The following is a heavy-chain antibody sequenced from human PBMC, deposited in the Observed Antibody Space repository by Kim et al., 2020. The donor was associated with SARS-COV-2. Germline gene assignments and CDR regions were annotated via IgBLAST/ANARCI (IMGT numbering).Heavy chain of an antibody. J-gene: IGHJ4*02. CDR3: AKGVTNSGFDY. CDR1: GFTFDTSP. Sequence: LSLTCAASGFTFDTSPMGWVRQAPGKGLEWVSRISWDGTRTYYADSVKGQVTMSSDKSKNTVYLHMNSLRVEDTAVYYCAKGVTNSGFDYWGQGTQV. CDR2: ISWDGTRT. V-gene: IGHV3-23*01. D-gene: IGHD4-17*01.